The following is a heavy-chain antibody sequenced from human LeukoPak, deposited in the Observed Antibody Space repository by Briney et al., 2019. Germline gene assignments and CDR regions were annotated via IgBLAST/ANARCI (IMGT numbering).Heavy chain of an antibody. Sequence: PGGSLRLSCAASGFTFDDYAMHWARQAPGKGLEWVSGISWNSCSIGYADSVKGRFTISRDNAKNSLYLQMNSLRAEDTALYYCAKDLRFLEWSTGFDPWGQGTLVTVSS. CDR3: AKDLRFLEWSTGFDP. J-gene: IGHJ5*02. D-gene: IGHD3-3*01. CDR1: GFTFDDYA. CDR2: ISWNSCSI. V-gene: IGHV3-9*01.